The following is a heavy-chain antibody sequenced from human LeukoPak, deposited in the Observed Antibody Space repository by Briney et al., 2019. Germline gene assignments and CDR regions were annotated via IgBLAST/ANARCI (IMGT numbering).Heavy chain of an antibody. D-gene: IGHD3-3*01. CDR1: GFTVSSTY. CDR3: ARDLLEWYFDY. Sequence: PGGSPRLSCAASGFTVSSTYMSWVRQTPGKGLEWVSVIYSGGSTYYADSVKGRFTISRDNSKYTLYLQMNSLRAEDTAVYYCARDLLEWYFDYWGQGTLVTVSS. CDR2: IYSGGST. J-gene: IGHJ4*02. V-gene: IGHV3-66*01.